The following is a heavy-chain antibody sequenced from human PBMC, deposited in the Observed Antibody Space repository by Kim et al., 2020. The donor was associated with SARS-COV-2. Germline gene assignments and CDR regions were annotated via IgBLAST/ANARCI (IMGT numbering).Heavy chain of an antibody. J-gene: IGHJ6*02. CDR3: AMDYFYGMDV. CDR1: GFSFRTYL. Sequence: GGSLRLSCAASGFSFRTYLLHWVRQAPGKGLVWVSRINSDGSSTSYADSVKGRFTMSRDNAKNTLDLQMNSLRAEDTAVYYCAMDYFYGMDVWGQGTTVT. V-gene: IGHV3-74*01. CDR2: INSDGSST.